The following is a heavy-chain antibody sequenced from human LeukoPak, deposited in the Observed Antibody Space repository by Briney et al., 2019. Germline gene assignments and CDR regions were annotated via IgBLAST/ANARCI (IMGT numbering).Heavy chain of an antibody. V-gene: IGHV7-4-1*02. Sequence: ASVKVSCKASGYTFTDYAMNWVRQAPGQGLEWMGWINTNIGSPTYAQGFTGRFVFSLDTSVSTAYLQISSLEVEDTAVYYCARYSATYSPHYWGQGTLVTVSS. CDR2: INTNIGSP. CDR1: GYTFTDYA. D-gene: IGHD1-26*01. J-gene: IGHJ4*02. CDR3: ARYSATYSPHY.